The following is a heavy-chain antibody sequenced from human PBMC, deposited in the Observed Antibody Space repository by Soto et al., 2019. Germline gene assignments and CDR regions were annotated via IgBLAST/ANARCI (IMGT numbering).Heavy chain of an antibody. Sequence: GGSLRLSCAASGFTFSSYEMNWVRQAPGKGLERVSYISSSGSTIYYADSVKGRFTISRDNAKNSLYLQMNSLRAEDTAVYYCARALPGLRFDYWGQGTLVTVS. J-gene: IGHJ4*02. CDR3: ARALPGLRFDY. D-gene: IGHD5-12*01. CDR1: GFTFSSYE. CDR2: ISSSGSTI. V-gene: IGHV3-48*03.